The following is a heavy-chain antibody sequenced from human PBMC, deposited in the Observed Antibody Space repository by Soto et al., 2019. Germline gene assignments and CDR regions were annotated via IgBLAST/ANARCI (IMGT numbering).Heavy chain of an antibody. CDR1: GFNFSGYS. D-gene: IGHD3-3*02. CDR2: ITSSSTYI. V-gene: IGHV3-21*01. Sequence: PGGSLRLSSAASGFNFSGYSITYVRQAPGKGLEWVSSITSSSTYIYYADSVEGRFTISRDNAKNSLYLQMNSLRAEDTAAYYCARDQPSIAYYFDSWGQGTLVTVSS. CDR3: ARDQPSIAYYFDS. J-gene: IGHJ4*02.